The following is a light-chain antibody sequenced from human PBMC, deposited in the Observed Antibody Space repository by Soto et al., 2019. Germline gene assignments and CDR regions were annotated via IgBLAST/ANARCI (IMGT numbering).Light chain of an antibody. Sequence: AIRMTQSPSSFSASTGDRVTITCRASQGISSYLAWYQQKPGKAPKLLIYAASTLQSGVPSRFSGSGSGTDLTLTISCLQSEDFATYYCQQYYSYPRTFGQGPKVEIK. CDR2: AAS. CDR1: QGISSY. CDR3: QQYYSYPRT. J-gene: IGKJ1*01. V-gene: IGKV1-8*01.